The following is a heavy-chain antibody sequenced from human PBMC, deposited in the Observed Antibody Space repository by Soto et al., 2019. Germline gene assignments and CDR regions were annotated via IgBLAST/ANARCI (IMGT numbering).Heavy chain of an antibody. CDR2: ARNKVSGYTT. CDR1: GFTFSDHY. Sequence: PGGSLRLSCAASGFTFSDHYMDWVRQAPGKRLEWVGRARNKVSGYTTAYAASVKGRFTISRDDSKNSLFLEMNSPKSEDTAVYFCARLMGTSFDLWGQGTLVTVSS. D-gene: IGHD2-8*01. CDR3: ARLMGTSFDL. V-gene: IGHV3-72*01. J-gene: IGHJ5*02.